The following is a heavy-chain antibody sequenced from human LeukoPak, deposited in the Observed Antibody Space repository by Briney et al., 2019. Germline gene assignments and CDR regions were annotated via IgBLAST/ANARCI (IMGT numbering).Heavy chain of an antibody. D-gene: IGHD4-17*01. CDR1: GGSISSGDYY. CDR2: IYYSGST. J-gene: IGHJ4*02. Sequence: PSETLSLTCTVSGGSISSGDYYWSWIRQPPGKGLEWIGYIYYSGSTYYNPSLKSRVTISVDTSKNQFSLKLSSVTAADTAVYYCARAPLDYGDYVIDYWGQGTLVTVSS. CDR3: ARAPLDYGDYVIDY. V-gene: IGHV4-30-4*01.